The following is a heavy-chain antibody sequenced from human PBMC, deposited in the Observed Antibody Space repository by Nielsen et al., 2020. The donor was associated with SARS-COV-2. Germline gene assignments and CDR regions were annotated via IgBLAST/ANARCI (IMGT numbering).Heavy chain of an antibody. J-gene: IGHJ4*02. Sequence: GGSLRLSFAASWFTFSSYAIHSVRQAPGKGLEWVAVISYDGSNKYYADSVKGRFTISRDNSKNTLYLQMNSLRAEDTAVYYCARDRVYGGNSPLGYWGQGTLVTVSS. D-gene: IGHD4-23*01. V-gene: IGHV3-30-3*01. CDR1: WFTFSSYA. CDR3: ARDRVYGGNSPLGY. CDR2: ISYDGSNK.